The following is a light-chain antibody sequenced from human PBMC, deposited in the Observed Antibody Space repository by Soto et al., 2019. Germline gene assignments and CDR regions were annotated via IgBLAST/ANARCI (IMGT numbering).Light chain of an antibody. Sequence: QAALTQPASVSGSLVQSITVSCTGTSSDVGGYNYVSWYQQHPGTAPKLIIYDAIHRPSGVSNRFSGSKSGNTAFLTSSGLQAEDEADYYCSSYTSSSTYVFGPGTKLTVL. V-gene: IGLV2-14*03. CDR1: SSDVGGYNY. CDR2: DAI. CDR3: SSYTSSSTYV. J-gene: IGLJ1*01.